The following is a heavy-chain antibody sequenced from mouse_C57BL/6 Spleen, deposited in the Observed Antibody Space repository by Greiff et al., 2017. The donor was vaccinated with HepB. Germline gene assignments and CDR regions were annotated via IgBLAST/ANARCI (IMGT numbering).Heavy chain of an antibody. CDR3: ARWYYGSPWFAY. CDR2: INPNNGGT. Sequence: EVKLQQSGPELVKPGASVKISCKASGYTFTDYYMNWVKQSHGKSLEWIGDINPNNGGTSYNQKFKGKATLTVDKSSSTAYMELRSLTSEDSAVYYCARWYYGSPWFAYWGQGTLVTVSA. D-gene: IGHD1-1*01. J-gene: IGHJ3*01. V-gene: IGHV1-26*01. CDR1: GYTFTDYY.